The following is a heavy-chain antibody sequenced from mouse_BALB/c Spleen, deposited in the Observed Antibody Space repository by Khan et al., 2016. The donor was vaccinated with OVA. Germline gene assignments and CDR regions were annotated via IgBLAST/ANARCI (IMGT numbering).Heavy chain of an antibody. V-gene: IGHV3-2*02. CDR1: GYSITSDYA. D-gene: IGHD1-1*01. CDR2: ISYSGNT. J-gene: IGHJ2*01. CDR3: ARVYGGDFDY. Sequence: EVQLVESGPGLVKPSQSLSLTCTVTGYSITSDYAWNWIRQFPGNKLEWMGFISYSGNTNYNPSLKSRISITRDTSKNQFFLQLNSVTTEDTARYDCARVYGGDFDYWGQGTTLTVSS.